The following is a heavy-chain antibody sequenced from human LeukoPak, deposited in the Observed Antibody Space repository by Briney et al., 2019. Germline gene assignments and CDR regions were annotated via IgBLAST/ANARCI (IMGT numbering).Heavy chain of an antibody. J-gene: IGHJ5*02. D-gene: IGHD2-2*01. CDR2: IIPIFGTA. Sequence: GASAKVSCKASGGTFSSYAISWVRQAPGQGLEWMGGIIPIFGTANYAQKFQGRVTITADESTSTAYMELSSLRSEDTAVCYCAIDVVPAAIVNWFDPWGQGTLVTVFS. V-gene: IGHV1-69*13. CDR1: GGTFSSYA. CDR3: AIDVVPAAIVNWFDP.